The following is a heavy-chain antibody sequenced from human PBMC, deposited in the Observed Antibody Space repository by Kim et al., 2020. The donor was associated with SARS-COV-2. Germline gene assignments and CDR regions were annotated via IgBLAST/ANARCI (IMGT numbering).Heavy chain of an antibody. CDR3: ARKVPAAMLGVSGNWFDP. J-gene: IGHJ5*02. CDR2: IYYSGST. CDR1: GGSISSYY. Sequence: SETLSLTCTVSGGSISSYYWSWIRQPPGKGLEWIGYIYYSGSTNYNPSLKSRVTISVDTSKNQFSLKLSSVTAADTAVYYCARKVPAAMLGVSGNWFDPWGQGTLVTVSS. V-gene: IGHV4-59*08. D-gene: IGHD2-2*01.